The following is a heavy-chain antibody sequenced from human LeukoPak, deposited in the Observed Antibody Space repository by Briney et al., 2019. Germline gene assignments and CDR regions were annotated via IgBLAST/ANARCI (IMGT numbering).Heavy chain of an antibody. CDR3: ARVTPPSYFDY. V-gene: IGHV4-59*01. Sequence: SETLSLTCTVFGGSISSYYWSWIRQPPGKGLEWIGYIYYSGSTNYNPSLKSRVTISVDTSKNQFSLKLSSVTAADTAVYYCARVTPPSYFDYWGQGTLVTVSS. D-gene: IGHD1-14*01. J-gene: IGHJ4*02. CDR1: GGSISSYY. CDR2: IYYSGST.